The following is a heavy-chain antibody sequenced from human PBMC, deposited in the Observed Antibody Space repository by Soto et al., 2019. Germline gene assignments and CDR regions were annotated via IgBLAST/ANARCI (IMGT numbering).Heavy chain of an antibody. D-gene: IGHD3-22*01. CDR2: ISGSGGST. CDR3: AKDLGYYDSSGYYPFDY. J-gene: IGHJ4*02. V-gene: IGHV3-23*01. Sequence: PGGSLRLSCAASGFTFISYAMSWVRQAPGKGLEWVSAISGSGGSTYYADSVKGRFTISRDNSKNTLYLQMNSLRAEDTAVYYCAKDLGYYDSSGYYPFDYWGQGTLVTVSS. CDR1: GFTFISYA.